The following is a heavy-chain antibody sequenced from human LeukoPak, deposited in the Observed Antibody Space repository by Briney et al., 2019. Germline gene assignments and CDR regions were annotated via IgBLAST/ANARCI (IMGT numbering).Heavy chain of an antibody. CDR1: GFTFSSYA. D-gene: IGHD3-22*01. Sequence: QAGGSLRLSCAASGFTFSSYAMSWVRQAPGKGLEWVSAISGSGGSTYYADSVKGRFTISRDNSKNTLYLQMNSLRAEDTAVYHXAXGRXYYDSSDAFEIWGQGTMVTVSS. CDR2: ISGSGGST. CDR3: AXGRXYYDSSDAFEI. J-gene: IGHJ3*02. V-gene: IGHV3-23*01.